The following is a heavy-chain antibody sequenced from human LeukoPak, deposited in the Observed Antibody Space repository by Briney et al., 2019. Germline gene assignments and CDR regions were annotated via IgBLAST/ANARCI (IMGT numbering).Heavy chain of an antibody. CDR1: GFTFSSYW. Sequence: GGSLRLSCAASGFTFSSYWMSWVRQAPGKGLEWVANIKPDGSEKYYVDSVKGRFTISRDNAKNSLYLQMNSLRAEDTAVYYCARALWFTNYYYGMDVWGQGTTVTVSS. V-gene: IGHV3-7*01. J-gene: IGHJ6*02. CDR3: ARALWFTNYYYGMDV. CDR2: IKPDGSEK. D-gene: IGHD3-10*01.